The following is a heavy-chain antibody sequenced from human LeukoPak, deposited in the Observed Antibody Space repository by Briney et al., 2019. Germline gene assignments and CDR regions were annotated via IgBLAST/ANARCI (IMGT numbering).Heavy chain of an antibody. D-gene: IGHD2-15*01. J-gene: IGHJ3*02. CDR3: ARDCSGGSCYGAFDI. V-gene: IGHV4-30-4*01. CDR2: IYDSGST. Sequence: SETLSLTCTVSGGSISSGDYYWSWIRQPPGKGLEWIGYIYDSGSTYYNPSLKSRITISVDTSENRFSLKLSSVTATDTAVYYCARDCSGGSCYGAFDIWGQGTMVTVSS. CDR1: GGSISSGDYY.